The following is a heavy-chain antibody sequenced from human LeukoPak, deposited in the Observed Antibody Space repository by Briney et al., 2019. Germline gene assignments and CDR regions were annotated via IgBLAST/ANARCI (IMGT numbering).Heavy chain of an antibody. J-gene: IGHJ4*02. CDR1: GDTFTSYG. CDR3: ARYSSGWYPIPHDY. V-gene: IGHV1-18*01. Sequence: ASGKVSCKASGDTFTSYGISWVRQAPGQGLEWMGWISAYNGNTNYAQKLQGRVTMTTDTSTSTAYMELRSLRSDDTAVYYCARYSSGWYPIPHDYCGQGTLVTVSS. D-gene: IGHD6-19*01. CDR2: ISAYNGNT.